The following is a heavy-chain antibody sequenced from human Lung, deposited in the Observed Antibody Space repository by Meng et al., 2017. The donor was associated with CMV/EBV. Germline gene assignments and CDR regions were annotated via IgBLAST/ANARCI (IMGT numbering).Heavy chain of an antibody. V-gene: IGHV1-69*05. CDR2: IIPIFGTA. CDR1: GGTFSSYA. Sequence: SVXVSXXASGGTFSSYAISWVRQAPGQGPEWMGGIIPIFGTANYAQKFQGRVTITTDESTSTAYMELSSLRSEDTAVYYCARSANIVVVPAARHYFDYWGQGTXVTVAS. J-gene: IGHJ4*02. D-gene: IGHD2-2*01. CDR3: ARSANIVVVPAARHYFDY.